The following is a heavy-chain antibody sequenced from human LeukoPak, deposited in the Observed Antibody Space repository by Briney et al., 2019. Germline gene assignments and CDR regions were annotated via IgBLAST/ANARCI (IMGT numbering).Heavy chain of an antibody. V-gene: IGHV3-74*01. CDR3: ARDRAYGWFDP. Sequence: GGSLRLSCAASGFTFSTYWMHWVRQAPGKGLVWVSRANSDGSSTSYADSVKGRFTISRDNAKNTLYLQMNSLRAEDTAVYYCARDRAYGWFDPWGQGTLVTVSS. J-gene: IGHJ5*02. CDR2: ANSDGSST. D-gene: IGHD3-10*01. CDR1: GFTFSTYW.